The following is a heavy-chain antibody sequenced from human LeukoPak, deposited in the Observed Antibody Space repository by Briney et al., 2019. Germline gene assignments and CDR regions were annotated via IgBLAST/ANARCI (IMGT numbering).Heavy chain of an antibody. CDR1: GGTFSSYA. V-gene: IGHV1-69*04. Sequence: GASVKVSCKASGGTFSSYAISWVRQAPGQGVEWMGRIIPILGIANYAQKFQGRVTITADKSTSTAYMELSSLRSEDTAVYYCARTYYYDSSGYYRTHSFDYWGQGTLVTVSS. J-gene: IGHJ4*02. D-gene: IGHD3-22*01. CDR3: ARTYYYDSSGYYRTHSFDY. CDR2: IIPILGIA.